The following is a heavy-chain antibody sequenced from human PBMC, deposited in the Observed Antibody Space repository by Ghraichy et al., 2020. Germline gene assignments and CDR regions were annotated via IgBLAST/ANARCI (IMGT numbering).Heavy chain of an antibody. CDR3: AKDLRSDYHYYGMDF. CDR1: GFILSSYG. J-gene: IGHJ6*02. V-gene: IGHV3-30*18. CDR2: ISYDGSNK. Sequence: GGSLRLSCAASGFILSSYGMHWVRQAPGKGLEWVAVISYDGSNKYYTDSVKGRFTISRDNSKSTLYLQMNTLRVEDTAVYYCAKDLRSDYHYYGMDFWGQGTTVTVSS.